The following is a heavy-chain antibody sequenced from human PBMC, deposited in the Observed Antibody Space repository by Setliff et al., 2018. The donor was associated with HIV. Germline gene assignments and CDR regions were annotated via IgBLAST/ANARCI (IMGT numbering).Heavy chain of an antibody. D-gene: IGHD2-2*01. CDR3: ARAGGGATDQAFDI. V-gene: IGHV1-46*01. CDR1: GYSFTSYF. CDR2: IDPNGGAT. Sequence: GASVKVSCKAFGYSFTSYFLHWVRQAPGQGLEWLGMIDPNGGATNNAKKLQGRLTVTTDTSTSTLYMELSNLRSDDTAVYYCARAGGGATDQAFDIWGQGTMVTVSS. J-gene: IGHJ3*02.